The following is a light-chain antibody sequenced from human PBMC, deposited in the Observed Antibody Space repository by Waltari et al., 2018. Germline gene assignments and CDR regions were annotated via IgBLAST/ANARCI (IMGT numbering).Light chain of an antibody. CDR1: ALPKQY. CDR2: KDR. J-gene: IGLJ2*01. CDR3: QSGDNSGTNRVL. Sequence: SYELTQPPSVSVSPGQTARITCSGDALPKQYVYWYQQKSGQAPILVMYKDRERPSGIPERFSGSSSGTKVTLTSSGVQAEDEADYYCQSGDNSGTNRVLFGGGTKLTVL. V-gene: IGLV3-25*03.